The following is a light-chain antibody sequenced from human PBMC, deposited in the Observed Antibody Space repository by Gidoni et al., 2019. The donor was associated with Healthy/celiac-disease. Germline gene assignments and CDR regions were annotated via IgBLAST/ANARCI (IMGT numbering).Light chain of an antibody. Sequence: IVFTQSPATLSLSPGERATLSCRASQSVSSYLAWYQQKPGQAPRRLIYDASNRATGIPARCSGSGAGTDVTITISSLEHEDFAVYYCQQRSNWPPITFGQGTRLEIK. CDR1: QSVSSY. V-gene: IGKV3-11*01. CDR3: QQRSNWPPIT. CDR2: DAS. J-gene: IGKJ5*01.